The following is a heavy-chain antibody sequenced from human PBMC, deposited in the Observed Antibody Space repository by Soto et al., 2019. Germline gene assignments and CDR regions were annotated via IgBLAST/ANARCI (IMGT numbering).Heavy chain of an antibody. CDR3: ARVSRGYSGYDLGTYYYYGMDV. CDR2: INHSGST. CDR1: GGSFSGYY. Sequence: PSETLSLTCAVYGGSFSGYYWSWIRQPPGKGLEWIGEINHSGSTNYNPSLKSRVTISVDTSKNQFSLKLSSVTAADTAVYYCARVSRGYSGYDLGTYYYYGMDVWGQGTTVTVSS. V-gene: IGHV4-34*01. J-gene: IGHJ6*02. D-gene: IGHD5-12*01.